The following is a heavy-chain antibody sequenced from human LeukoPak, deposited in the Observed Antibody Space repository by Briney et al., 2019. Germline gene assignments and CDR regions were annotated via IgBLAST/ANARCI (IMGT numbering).Heavy chain of an antibody. CDR2: INHSGST. D-gene: IGHD2-2*02. J-gene: IGHJ6*02. CDR3: ARLALDIVVVPAAIDYYGMDV. V-gene: IGHV4-34*01. CDR1: GGSFSGYY. Sequence: SETLSPTCAVYGGSFSGYYWSWIRQPPGKGLEWIGEINHSGSTNYNPSLKSRVTISVDTSKNQFSLKLSSVTAADTAVYYCARLALDIVVVPAAIDYYGMDVWGQGTTVTVSS.